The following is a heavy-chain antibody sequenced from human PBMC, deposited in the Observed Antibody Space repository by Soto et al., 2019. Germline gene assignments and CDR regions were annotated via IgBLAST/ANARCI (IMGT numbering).Heavy chain of an antibody. Sequence: PSETQSLTCTVSGGSMRTYYWGWIRQPAGKPLEWIGRIYPSGTTNYNPSLKSRVTLSLDTSKNQFSLNLSSVTAADTAVYYCAREGASGFGMDVWGQGTTVTVSS. CDR1: GGSMRTYY. V-gene: IGHV4-4*07. CDR2: IYPSGTT. D-gene: IGHD1-26*01. CDR3: AREGASGFGMDV. J-gene: IGHJ6*02.